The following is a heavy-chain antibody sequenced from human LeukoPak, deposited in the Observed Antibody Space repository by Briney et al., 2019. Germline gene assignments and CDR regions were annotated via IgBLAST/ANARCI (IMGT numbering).Heavy chain of an antibody. D-gene: IGHD3-10*01. J-gene: IGHJ4*02. V-gene: IGHV4-59*01. CDR3: ARGGITMVRGVIITPAFDY. Sequence: PSETLSLTCTVSGGSISSYYWSRIRQPPGKGLEWIGYIYYSGSTNYNPSLKSRVTISVDTSKNQFSLKLSSVTAADTAVYYCARGGITMVRGVIITPAFDYWGQGTLVTVSS. CDR1: GGSISSYY. CDR2: IYYSGST.